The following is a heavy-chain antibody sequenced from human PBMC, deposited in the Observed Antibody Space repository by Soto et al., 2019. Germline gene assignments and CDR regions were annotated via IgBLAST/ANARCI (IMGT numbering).Heavy chain of an antibody. V-gene: IGHV3-33*08. CDR1: GFTFSSYG. D-gene: IGHD2-15*01. CDR2: IWSDGTNK. Sequence: GGSLRLSCAASGFTFSSYGMNWVRQAPGKGLEWVAYIWSDGTNKYYADSVKGRFTISRDNSKNTMYLQVNSLRAEDTAVYYCARDYSRYYGMDVWGQGTTVTVSS. J-gene: IGHJ6*02. CDR3: ARDYSRYYGMDV.